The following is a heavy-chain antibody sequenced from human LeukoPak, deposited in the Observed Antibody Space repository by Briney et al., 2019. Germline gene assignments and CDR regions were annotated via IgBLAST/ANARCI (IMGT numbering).Heavy chain of an antibody. J-gene: IGHJ4*02. V-gene: IGHV4-39*07. CDR1: GDSISGSSYY. Sequence: PSETLSLTCSVSGDSISGSSYYWGWIRQPSGKGLEWIGSIYYSGSTYYNPSLKSRVTISVDTSKNQFSLKLSSVTAADTAVYYCARAYSSSWYRPYYFDYWGQGTLVTVSS. CDR3: ARAYSSSWYRPYYFDY. CDR2: IYYSGST. D-gene: IGHD6-13*01.